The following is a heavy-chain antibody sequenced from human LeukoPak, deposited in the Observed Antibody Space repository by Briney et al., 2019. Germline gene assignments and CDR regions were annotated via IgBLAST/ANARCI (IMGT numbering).Heavy chain of an antibody. Sequence: AETLSLTCAVYGGSFSGYYWSWIRQPPGKGLEWIGEINHSGSTNYNPSLKSRVTISVDTSKNQFSLKLSSVTAADTAVYYCGRATVVLDAFDIWGQGTMVTVSS. CDR3: GRATVVLDAFDI. V-gene: IGHV4-34*01. J-gene: IGHJ3*02. CDR2: INHSGST. D-gene: IGHD4-23*01. CDR1: GGSFSGYY.